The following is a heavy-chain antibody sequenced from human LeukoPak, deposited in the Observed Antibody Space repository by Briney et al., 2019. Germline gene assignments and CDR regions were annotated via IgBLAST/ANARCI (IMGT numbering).Heavy chain of an antibody. CDR2: IIPILGIA. V-gene: IGHV1-69*04. CDR1: GGTFSSYA. Sequence: SVKVSCKASGGTFSSYAISWVRQAPGQGLEWMGRIIPILGIANYAQKFQGRVTITADESTSTAYMELSSLRSEDTAVYYCARVGDSSSWYGYYFDYWGQGTLVTVSS. D-gene: IGHD6-13*01. J-gene: IGHJ4*02. CDR3: ARVGDSSSWYGYYFDY.